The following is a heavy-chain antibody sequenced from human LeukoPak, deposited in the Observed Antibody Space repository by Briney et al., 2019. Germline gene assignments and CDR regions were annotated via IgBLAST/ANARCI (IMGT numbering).Heavy chain of an antibody. D-gene: IGHD3-10*01. CDR3: ARDGILWFGELLSAYYGMDV. J-gene: IGHJ6*02. V-gene: IGHV3-33*01. Sequence: GGSLRLSCAASGFTFSSYGMHWVRQAPGKGLEWEAVIWYDGSNKYYADSVKGRFTISRDNSKNTLYLQMNSLRAEDTAVYYCARDGILWFGELLSAYYGMDVWGQGTTVTVSS. CDR2: IWYDGSNK. CDR1: GFTFSSYG.